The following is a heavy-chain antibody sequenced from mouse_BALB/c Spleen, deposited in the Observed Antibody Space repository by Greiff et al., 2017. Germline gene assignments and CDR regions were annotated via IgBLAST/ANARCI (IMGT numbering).Heavy chain of an antibody. V-gene: IGHV5-17*02. CDR2: ISSGSSTI. D-gene: IGHD1-2*01. Sequence: DVMLVESGGGLVQPGGSRKLSCAASGFTFSSFGMHWVRQAPEKGLEWVAYISSGSSTIYYADTVKGRFTISRDNPKNTLFLQMTSLRSEDTAMYYCARSITTATMDYWGQGTSVTVSS. CDR3: ARSITTATMDY. J-gene: IGHJ4*01. CDR1: GFTFSSFG.